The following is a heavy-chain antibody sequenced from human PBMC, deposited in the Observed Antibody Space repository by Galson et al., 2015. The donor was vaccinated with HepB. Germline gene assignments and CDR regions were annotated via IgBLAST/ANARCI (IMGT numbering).Heavy chain of an antibody. CDR3: ARGNSGSYYSLEGLFDY. D-gene: IGHD1-26*01. CDR2: ISAYNGNT. V-gene: IGHV1-18*01. CDR1: GYTFTSYG. Sequence: SVKVSCKASGYTFTSYGISWVRQAPGQGLEWMGWISAYNGNTNYAQKLQGRVTMTTDTSTSTAYMELRSLRSDDTAVYYCARGNSGSYYSLEGLFDYWGQGTLVTVSS. J-gene: IGHJ4*02.